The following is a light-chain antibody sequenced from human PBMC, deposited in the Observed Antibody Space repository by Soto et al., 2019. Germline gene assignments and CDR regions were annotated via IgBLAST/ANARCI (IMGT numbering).Light chain of an antibody. Sequence: QSVLTQPPSASGTPGQRVTISCSGSSSNIGSNTVNWYQQPPGTAPKLLIYSNNQRPSGVPDRFSGSKSGTSASLAISGLLSEDEADYYCEAWDDSVNGYVFGTGTKVTVL. CDR3: EAWDDSVNGYV. CDR1: SSNIGSNT. V-gene: IGLV1-44*01. J-gene: IGLJ1*01. CDR2: SNN.